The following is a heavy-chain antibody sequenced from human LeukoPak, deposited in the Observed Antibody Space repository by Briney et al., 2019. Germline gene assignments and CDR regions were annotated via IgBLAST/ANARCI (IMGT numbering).Heavy chain of an antibody. CDR3: ALRHYYDSSGTYYYYYMDV. V-gene: IGHV1-69*05. D-gene: IGHD3-22*01. CDR1: GGTFSSYA. Sequence: EASAKVSCKASGGTFSSYAISWVRQAPGQGLEWMGGIIPIFGTANYAQKFQGRVTITTDESTSTAYMELSSLRSEDTAVYYCALRHYYDSSGTYYYYYMDVWGKGTTVTVSS. CDR2: IIPIFGTA. J-gene: IGHJ6*03.